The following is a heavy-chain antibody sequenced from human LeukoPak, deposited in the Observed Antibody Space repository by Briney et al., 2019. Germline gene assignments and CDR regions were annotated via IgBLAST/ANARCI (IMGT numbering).Heavy chain of an antibody. CDR2: ISGSGGST. J-gene: IGHJ4*02. V-gene: IGHV3-23*01. CDR3: AKGYYYDSSGYFDY. CDR1: GFTFSSYA. D-gene: IGHD3-22*01. Sequence: GGSLRLSCAASGFTFSSYAMSWVRQAPGKGLEWVSAISGSGGSTYYAASVKGRFTISRDNSKNTLYLQMNSLRAEDTAVYYCAKGYYYDSSGYFDYWGQGTLVTVSS.